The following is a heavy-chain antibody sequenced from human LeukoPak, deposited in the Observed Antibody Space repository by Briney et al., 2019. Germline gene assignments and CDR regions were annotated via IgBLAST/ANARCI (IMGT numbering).Heavy chain of an antibody. V-gene: IGHV3-23*01. Sequence: GGPLSLLCASSGFCLRIQCMRWVGQAVGNGRDWVSAISGSEGNTYYADSVKGRFTLSRDNSKNTLYLQMNSLRAEDTAVYYCAKGRYSGYVPDYWGQGTLVTVSS. J-gene: IGHJ4*02. CDR2: ISGSEGNT. CDR3: AKGRYSGYVPDY. D-gene: IGHD5-12*01. CDR1: GFCLRIQC.